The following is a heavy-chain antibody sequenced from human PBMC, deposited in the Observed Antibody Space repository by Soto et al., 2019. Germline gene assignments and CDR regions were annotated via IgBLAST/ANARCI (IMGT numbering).Heavy chain of an antibody. CDR1: GGSISSGGYS. J-gene: IGHJ4*02. CDR2: IYHSGST. CDR3: ARGGFHYDILTGYYNSYYFDY. D-gene: IGHD3-9*01. V-gene: IGHV4-30-2*01. Sequence: HLQLQESGSGLVTPSQTLSLTCAFSGGSISSGGYSGSWIRQPPGTGLEWIGYIYHSGSTYYHPSLTSRVTISVARSKTQFSLKLSSVTAADTAVYYCARGGFHYDILTGYYNSYYFDYWGQGTLVTVSS.